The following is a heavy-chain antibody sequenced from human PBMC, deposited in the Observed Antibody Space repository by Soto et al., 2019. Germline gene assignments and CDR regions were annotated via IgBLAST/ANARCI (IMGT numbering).Heavy chain of an antibody. V-gene: IGHV4-30-4*01. CDR2: IYYSGST. CDR1: GGSISSGDYY. Sequence: LSLTCTVSGGSISSGDYYWSWIRQPPGKGLEWIGYIYYSGSTYYNPSLKSRVTISVDTSKNQFSLKLSSVTAADTAVYYCARVVVVPAARDLDWFDPWGQGTLVTVSS. CDR3: ARVVVVPAARDLDWFDP. J-gene: IGHJ5*02. D-gene: IGHD2-2*01.